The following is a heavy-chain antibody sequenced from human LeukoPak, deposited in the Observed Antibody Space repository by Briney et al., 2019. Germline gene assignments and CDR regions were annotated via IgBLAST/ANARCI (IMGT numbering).Heavy chain of an antibody. V-gene: IGHV4-59*08. CDR2: IYYSGST. J-gene: IGHJ3*02. CDR3: ARRGSRLDAFDI. D-gene: IGHD6-13*01. Sequence: SQTLSLTCTVSGGSFSSYYWSWIRQPPGKGLEWIGYIYYSGSTNYNPSLKSRVTISVDTSKNQFSLKLSSVTAADTAVYYCARRGSRLDAFDIWGQGTMVTVSS. CDR1: GGSFSSYY.